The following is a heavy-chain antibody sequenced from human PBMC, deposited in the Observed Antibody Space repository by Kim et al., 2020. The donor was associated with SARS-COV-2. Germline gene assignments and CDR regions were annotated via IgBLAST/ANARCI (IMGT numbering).Heavy chain of an antibody. D-gene: IGHD6-13*01. J-gene: IGHJ5*02. CDR3: ARVLQQLVLEAENWFDP. CDR1: GGSFSGYY. Sequence: SETLSLTCAVYGGSFSGYYWSWIRQPPGTGLAWMGEINHSGSTNYNPSLKSRVTISVDTSKNPFSLKLSSVTAADTAVYYCARVLQQLVLEAENWFDPWGQGTLVTVSS. V-gene: IGHV4-34*01. CDR2: INHSGST.